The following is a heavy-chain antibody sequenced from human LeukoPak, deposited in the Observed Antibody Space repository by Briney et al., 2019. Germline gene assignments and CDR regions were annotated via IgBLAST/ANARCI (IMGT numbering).Heavy chain of an antibody. CDR2: ISYDGSNK. V-gene: IGHV3-30-3*01. Sequence: PGGSLRLSCAASGFPFSSYAMHWVRQAPGKGLEWVAVISYDGSNKYYADSVKGRFTISRDNSKNTLYLQMNSLRAEDTAVYYCAGESIVVVPAAMEWEPIDYWGQGTLVTVSS. CDR3: AGESIVVVPAAMEWEPIDY. J-gene: IGHJ4*02. CDR1: GFPFSSYA. D-gene: IGHD2-2*01.